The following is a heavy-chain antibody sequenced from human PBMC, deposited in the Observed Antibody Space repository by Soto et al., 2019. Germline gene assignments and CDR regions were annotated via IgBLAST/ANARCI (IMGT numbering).Heavy chain of an antibody. CDR1: GITFRGYA. D-gene: IGHD3-3*01. V-gene: IGHV3-30-3*01. CDR3: ARGYEWSPDY. Sequence: QVQLVESGGGVVQPGRSLRLSCAASGITFRGYAMHWVRQAPGKGLEWVALISYDGSNKYYADSVKGRFTISRDNSKNTLYLQMNSLRAEDTAVYYCARGYEWSPDYWGQGTLVTVSS. CDR2: ISYDGSNK. J-gene: IGHJ4*02.